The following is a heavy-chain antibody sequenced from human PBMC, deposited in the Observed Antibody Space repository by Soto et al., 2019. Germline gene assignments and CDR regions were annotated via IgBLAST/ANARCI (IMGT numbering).Heavy chain of an antibody. Sequence: PGESLKISCKGSGYSFTSYWIGWVRQMPGKGLECMGIIYPGDSDTRYSPSFQGQVTISADRSTSTAYLQWSSLKASDTAMYYCARLTYYYDSSGYDPYNWFDPWGQGSLVTVSS. V-gene: IGHV5-51*01. D-gene: IGHD3-22*01. CDR2: IYPGDSDT. CDR1: GYSFTSYW. J-gene: IGHJ5*02. CDR3: ARLTYYYDSSGYDPYNWFDP.